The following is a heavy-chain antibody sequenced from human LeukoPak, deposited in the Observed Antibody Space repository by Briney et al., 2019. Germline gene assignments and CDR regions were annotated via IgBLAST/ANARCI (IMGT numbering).Heavy chain of an antibody. J-gene: IGHJ4*02. CDR2: INHSGYT. CDR3: TRMTTGHDY. V-gene: IGHV4-34*01. CDR1: GVSFDDYY. Sequence: SETLSLTCAVSGVSFDDYYWAWVRQNPGKGLEWIGEINHSGYTNDSPSLKSRVTLSIDTSRKQFSLNLRSVTVADAGTYYCTRMTTGHDYWGQGTLVTVSS. D-gene: IGHD4-17*01.